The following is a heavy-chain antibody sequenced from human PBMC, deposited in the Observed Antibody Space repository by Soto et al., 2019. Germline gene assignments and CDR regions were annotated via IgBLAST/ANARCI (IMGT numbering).Heavy chain of an antibody. Sequence: SETLSLTCAVYGGSFSGYYWSWIRQPPGKGLEWIGEINHSGSTNYNPSLKSRVTISVDTSKNQFSLKLSSVTAADTAVYYCAGNYYYYGMDVWGQGTTVTVYS. CDR2: INHSGST. V-gene: IGHV4-34*01. CDR1: GGSFSGYY. J-gene: IGHJ6*02. CDR3: AGNYYYYGMDV.